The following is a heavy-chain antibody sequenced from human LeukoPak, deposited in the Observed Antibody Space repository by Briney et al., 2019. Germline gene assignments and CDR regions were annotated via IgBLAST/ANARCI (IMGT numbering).Heavy chain of an antibody. D-gene: IGHD3-3*01. J-gene: IGHJ5*02. V-gene: IGHV4-4*02. CDR2: IFYGGST. CDR1: GGSISSDNW. Sequence: PSETLSLTCTVSGGSISSDNWWTWARPPPGKGLEWIAEIFYGGSTNYNPSLKSRVTISIDKSKNQFSLDLSSVTAADTAVYYCARGLNYDLNPWGQGTLVTVSS. CDR3: ARGLNYDLNP.